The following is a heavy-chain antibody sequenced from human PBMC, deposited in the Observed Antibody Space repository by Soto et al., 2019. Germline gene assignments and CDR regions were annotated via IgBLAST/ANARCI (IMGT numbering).Heavy chain of an antibody. CDR1: GFTFSNYG. D-gene: IGHD3-16*01. CDR2: IPFDGNNT. V-gene: IGHV3-30*18. Sequence: QVQLVESGGGVVQPGRSRRLSCAASGFTFSNYGMHWVRQAPGKGLEWVAVIPFDGNNTDYVDSVKGRFTVSRDNSKNTLWLQMNSLRVEDTAVYYCAKDQAGGNYFDSWGQGTLVTVSS. J-gene: IGHJ4*02. CDR3: AKDQAGGNYFDS.